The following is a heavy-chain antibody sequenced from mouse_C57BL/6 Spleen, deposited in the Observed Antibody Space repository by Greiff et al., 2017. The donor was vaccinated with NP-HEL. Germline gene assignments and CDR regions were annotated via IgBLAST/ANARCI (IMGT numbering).Heavy chain of an antibody. D-gene: IGHD2-12*01. V-gene: IGHV1-19*01. Sequence: VQLQQSGPVLVKPGASVKMSCKASGYTFTDYSMNWMKQSHGKSLEWIGVINPYNGGTSYNEKFTGKATLTVHKSSSTAYLELNSRTDEDSAVYYGARMNDEGAWFAYWGQGTLVTVSA. CDR1: GYTFTDYS. CDR2: INPYNGGT. CDR3: ARMNDEGAWFAY. J-gene: IGHJ3*01.